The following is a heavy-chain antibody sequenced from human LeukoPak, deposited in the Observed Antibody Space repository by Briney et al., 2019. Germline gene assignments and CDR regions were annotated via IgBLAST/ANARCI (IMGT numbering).Heavy chain of an antibody. V-gene: IGHV3-30*18. CDR2: ISYDGSNK. CDR1: GFTFSSYG. D-gene: IGHD4-17*01. J-gene: IGHJ4*02. Sequence: GRSLRLSCAASGFTFSSYGMHWVRQAPGKGLEWVAVISYDGSNKYYADSVKGRFTISRDNSKNTLYLQMNSLRAEDTAVYYCAKDHDYGDLDYWGLGTLVTVSS. CDR3: AKDHDYGDLDY.